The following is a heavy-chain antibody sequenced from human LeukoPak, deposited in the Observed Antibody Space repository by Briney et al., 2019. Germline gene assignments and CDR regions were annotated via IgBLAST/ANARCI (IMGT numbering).Heavy chain of an antibody. CDR2: IRSSGTTI. CDR1: GFTFSDYY. D-gene: IGHD6-19*01. Sequence: PGGSLRLSCVASGFTFSDYYMSWIRQAPGKGLEWVSYIRSSGTTIHYADSVKGRFTISRDNAKNSLYLQMNSLRAEDTAVYYCARDRGAVTDVFDYWDQGTLVTVSS. V-gene: IGHV3-11*04. CDR3: ARDRGAVTDVFDY. J-gene: IGHJ4*02.